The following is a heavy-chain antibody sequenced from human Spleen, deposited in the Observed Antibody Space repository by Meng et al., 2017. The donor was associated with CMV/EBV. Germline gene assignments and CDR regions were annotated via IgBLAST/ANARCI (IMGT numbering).Heavy chain of an antibody. D-gene: IGHD3-10*01. CDR2: ISAYNGNT. CDR3: AKVGTHNSGSFPFDS. Sequence: ASVKVSCKASGYTSTSYGISWVRQAPGQGLEWMGWISAYNGNTNYAQKLQDRVTMTIDTSKNQFSLNLYSVTAADTAVYYCAKVGTHNSGSFPFDSWGQGTLVTVSS. V-gene: IGHV1-18*01. CDR1: GYTSTSYG. J-gene: IGHJ4*02.